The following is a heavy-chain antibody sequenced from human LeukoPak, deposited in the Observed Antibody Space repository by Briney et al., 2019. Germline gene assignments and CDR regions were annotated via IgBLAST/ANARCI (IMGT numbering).Heavy chain of an antibody. D-gene: IGHD2-15*01. CDR1: GFTFANYA. J-gene: IGHJ4*02. CDR3: AKGTNIVVVVAALDY. Sequence: HPGGSLRLSCAGSGFTFANYAMSWVRQAPGKGLEWVSGISWNSGSIGYADSVKGRFTISRDDAKNSLYLQMNSLRAEDTALYYCAKGTNIVVVVAALDYWGQGTLVTVSS. CDR2: ISWNSGSI. V-gene: IGHV3-9*01.